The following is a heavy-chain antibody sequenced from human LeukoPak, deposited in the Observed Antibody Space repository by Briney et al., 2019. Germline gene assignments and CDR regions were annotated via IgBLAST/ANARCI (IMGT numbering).Heavy chain of an antibody. V-gene: IGHV4-31*03. CDR1: GGSISSGGYY. CDR3: AREDLVAGFAL. J-gene: IGHJ4*02. D-gene: IGHD5-12*01. CDR2: IYYSGST. Sequence: PSENLSLTCTVSGGSISSGGYYWSWIRQHPGKGLEWIGYIYYSGSTNYNPSLKSRVTISVDKSKNQFSLKLTSVTAADTAVYYCAREDLVAGFALWGQGTPVTVSS.